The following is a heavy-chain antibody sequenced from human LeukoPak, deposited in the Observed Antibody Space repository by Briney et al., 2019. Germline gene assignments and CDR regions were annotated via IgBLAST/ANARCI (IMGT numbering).Heavy chain of an antibody. V-gene: IGHV3-74*01. J-gene: IGHJ4*02. D-gene: IGHD2-15*01. CDR3: SRDIATTPVY. CDR2: VSNDGTDT. Sequence: GGSLILSCAASGFTFSHYWMHWVRQAPGKGLVWLSRVSNDGTDTTYADSVKGRFTISRDNAKNTVYLQLNSLGVEDTAVYYCSRDIATTPVYWGQGTLVTVSS. CDR1: GFTFSHYW.